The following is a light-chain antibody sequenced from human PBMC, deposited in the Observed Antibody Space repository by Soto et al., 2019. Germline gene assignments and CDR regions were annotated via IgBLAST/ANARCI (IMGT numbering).Light chain of an antibody. CDR2: KAS. CDR1: QSISTW. V-gene: IGKV1-5*03. CDR3: QQYINRWT. Sequence: DIQMTQSPSTLSASVGDRVTITCRASQSISTWLAWYQQKPGKAPKLLIYKASSLESGVPSRFSGSGSGTEFTLIISSPQPDDFVTYYCQQYINRWTFGQGTKVEIK. J-gene: IGKJ1*01.